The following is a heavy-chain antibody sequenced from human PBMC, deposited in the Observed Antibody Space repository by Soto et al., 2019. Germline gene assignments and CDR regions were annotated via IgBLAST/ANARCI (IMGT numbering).Heavy chain of an antibody. J-gene: IGHJ6*02. Sequence: ASVKVSCKASGYTFTSYYMHWVRQAPGQGLEWMGMINPSGGSTNYAQKFQGRVTMTRDTSTSTAYMELSSLRSEDTAVYYCARNMIVVVTTGMDVWGQGTTVTVSS. D-gene: IGHD3-22*01. CDR1: GYTFTSYY. V-gene: IGHV1-46*01. CDR3: ARNMIVVVTTGMDV. CDR2: INPSGGST.